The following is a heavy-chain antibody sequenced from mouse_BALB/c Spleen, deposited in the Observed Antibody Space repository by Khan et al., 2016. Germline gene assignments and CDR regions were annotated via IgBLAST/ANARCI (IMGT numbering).Heavy chain of an antibody. J-gene: IGHJ3*01. V-gene: IGHV4-1*02. Sequence: EVKLLESGGGLVQPGGSLKLSCAASGFDFSRYWMSWVRQAPGKGLEWIGEINPDSSTINYTPSLKDKFIISRDNAKNTLYLQISKVRSEDTALYYCARAWYYRYLAYWGQGTLVSVSA. CDR1: GFDFSRYW. CDR2: INPDSSTI. D-gene: IGHD2-14*01. CDR3: ARAWYYRYLAY.